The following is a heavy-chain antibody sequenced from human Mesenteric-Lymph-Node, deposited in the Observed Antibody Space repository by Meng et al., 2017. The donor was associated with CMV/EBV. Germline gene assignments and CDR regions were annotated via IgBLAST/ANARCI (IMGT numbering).Heavy chain of an antibody. V-gene: IGHV2-5*02. CDR2: IYWDDDK. Sequence: QNTLKESGPTLVKPTQTLTLTCTYSGFSLSPSGVGVGWIRQPPGKALEWLALIYWDDDKRYSPSLKSRLTITKDTSKNQVVLTMTNMDPVDTPQYYCAPSSGIAAGVSFSFDSSGLGPLVTVSS. CDR1: GFSLSPSGVG. J-gene: IGHJ4*02. D-gene: IGHD6-13*01. CDR3: APSSGIAAGVSFSFDS.